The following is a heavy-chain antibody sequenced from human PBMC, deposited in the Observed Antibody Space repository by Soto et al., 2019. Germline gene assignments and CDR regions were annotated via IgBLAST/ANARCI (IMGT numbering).Heavy chain of an antibody. D-gene: IGHD6-6*01. Sequence: EVQLLESGGGLEQPGGSLRLSCPASGFTFSTYALSWVRQAPGRGLGWVSAISGTGGSTYNADSVKGRFTISRDNSKNTLYLQMNSLRAEDTAVYYCAKNWDTTSSSSSHWGQGTLVTVSS. CDR1: GFTFSTYA. CDR3: AKNWDTTSSSSSH. J-gene: IGHJ4*02. V-gene: IGHV3-23*01. CDR2: ISGTGGST.